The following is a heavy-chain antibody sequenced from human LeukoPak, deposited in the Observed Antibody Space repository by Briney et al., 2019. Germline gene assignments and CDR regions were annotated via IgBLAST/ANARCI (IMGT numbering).Heavy chain of an antibody. CDR1: GFTFSSYA. V-gene: IGHV3-23*01. D-gene: IGHD6-13*01. CDR3: AKSPSIAAAGSLFDY. CDR2: ISGRSVST. J-gene: IGHJ4*02. Sequence: GGSLRLSCAASGFTFSSYAMSWVRQAPGKGLEWVSGISGRSVSTFYADSVKGRFTISRDNSKNTLFLQMNSLRAEDTAVYYCAKSPSIAAAGSLFDYWGQGTLVTVSS.